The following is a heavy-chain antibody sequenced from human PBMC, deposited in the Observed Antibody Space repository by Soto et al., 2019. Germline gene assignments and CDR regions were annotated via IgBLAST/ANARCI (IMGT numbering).Heavy chain of an antibody. Sequence: EVQLVESGGGLVKPGESLRLSCADSGFTFTNAWMNWVRQAPGKGLEWVGRIRSKTDGGTPDYAAPVKGRFTISRDDSKNTLYVQMNSLKTEDTAIYYCTTEKGYWGQGTLVTVSS. V-gene: IGHV3-15*07. CDR3: TTEKGY. CDR2: IRSKTDGGTP. J-gene: IGHJ4*02. CDR1: GFTFTNAW.